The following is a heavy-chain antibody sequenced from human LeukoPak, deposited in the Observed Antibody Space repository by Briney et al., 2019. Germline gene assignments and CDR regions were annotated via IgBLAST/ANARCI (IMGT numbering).Heavy chain of an antibody. D-gene: IGHD6-19*01. V-gene: IGHV3-23*01. CDR3: AKDLSLYSSGLYGYFDL. J-gene: IGHJ2*01. CDR2: ISAGGGGA. Sequence: GGSLRLSCAASRFTFSSYAMSGVRQAPGKGLEWVSVISAGGGGAYYADSVKDRFTMSRDISKSTLYLQMNSLTVEDTAVYSCAKDLSLYSSGLYGYFDLWGRGTLVTVSS. CDR1: RFTFSSYA.